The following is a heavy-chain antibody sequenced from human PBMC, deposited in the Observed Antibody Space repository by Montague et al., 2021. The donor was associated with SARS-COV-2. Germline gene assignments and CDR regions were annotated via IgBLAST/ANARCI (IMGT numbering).Heavy chain of an antibody. CDR2: INHGGST. CDR1: GTSFSGYY. V-gene: IGHV4-34*01. J-gene: IGHJ6*03. Sequence: SETLSLTCAVHGTSFSGYYWNWIRQPPGKGLEWIGEINHGGSTKYSSSLKSRLTISADTSKNQFPLKLTSVAAADTAVYYCAGLRDGVVPSPILGVGPYYSYYYMDVWGRGTTVTVSS. CDR3: AGLRDGVVPSPILGVGPYYSYYYMDV. D-gene: IGHD3-10*01.